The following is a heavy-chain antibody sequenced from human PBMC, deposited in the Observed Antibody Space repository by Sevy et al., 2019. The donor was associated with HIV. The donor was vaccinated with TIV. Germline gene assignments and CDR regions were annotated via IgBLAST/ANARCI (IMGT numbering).Heavy chain of an antibody. CDR2: IRSNVYGGTT. CDR3: TRDSSSWYTTDYNYGMDV. D-gene: IGHD6-13*01. J-gene: IGHJ6*02. Sequence: GGSLRLSCTASGFTFGDYAMSWFRQAPGKGLEWVGFIRSNVYGGTTEYAASVKGSFTVSRDDSKRIAYLQMNSLKTEDTAVYYCTRDSSSWYTTDYNYGMDVWGQGTTVTVSS. V-gene: IGHV3-49*03. CDR1: GFTFGDYA.